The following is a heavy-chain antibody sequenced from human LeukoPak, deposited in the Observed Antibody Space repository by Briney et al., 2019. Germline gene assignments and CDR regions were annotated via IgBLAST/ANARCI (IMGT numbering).Heavy chain of an antibody. CDR1: GFTFSSYA. D-gene: IGHD2-15*01. V-gene: IGHV3-23*01. CDR3: AKGPWFGYCSGGSCYSGFDY. CDR2: ISGSGGST. J-gene: IGHJ4*02. Sequence: GGSLRLSCAASGFTFSSYAMSWVRQAPGKGLEWVPAISGSGGSTYYADSVKGRFTISRDNSKNTLYLQMNSLRAEDTAVYYCAKGPWFGYCSGGSCYSGFDYWGQGTLVTVSS.